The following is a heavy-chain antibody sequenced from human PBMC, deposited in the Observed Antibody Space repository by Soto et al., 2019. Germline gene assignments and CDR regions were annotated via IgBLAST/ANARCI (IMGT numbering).Heavy chain of an antibody. J-gene: IGHJ6*03. D-gene: IGHD2-2*03. CDR3: ARVDIVVVPAALPYYYYYMDV. V-gene: IGHV1-8*01. CDR2: MNPNSGNT. CDR1: GYTFTSYD. Sequence: ASVKVSCKASGYTFTSYDINWVRQATGQGLEWMGWMNPNSGNTGYAQKFQGRVTMTGNTSISTAYMELSSLRSEDTAVYYCARVDIVVVPAALPYYYYYMDVWGKGTTVTVSS.